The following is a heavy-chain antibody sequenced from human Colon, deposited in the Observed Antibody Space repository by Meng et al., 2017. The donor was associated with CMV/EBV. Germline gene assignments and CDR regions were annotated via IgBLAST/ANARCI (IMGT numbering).Heavy chain of an antibody. D-gene: IGHD3/OR15-3a*01. Sequence: GGSLRLSCEPSGFIFSSYWMIWLRQAPGKGLEWVSGIGGSGVYAYYAASVKGRFTISRDNSKNTLYLQMNALRVEDTAVYYCAKGSQYSNFWTAPDWGQGTLVTVSS. CDR3: AKGSQYSNFWTAPD. V-gene: IGHV3-23*01. J-gene: IGHJ1*01. CDR1: GFIFSSYW. CDR2: IGGSGVYA.